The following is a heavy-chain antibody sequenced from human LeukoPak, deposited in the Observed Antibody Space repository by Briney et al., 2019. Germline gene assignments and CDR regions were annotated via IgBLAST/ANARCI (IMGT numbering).Heavy chain of an antibody. CDR2: IYYSGST. CDR1: GGSISSYY. Sequence: SETLSLTCTVSGGSISSYYWSWIRQPPGKGLEWIGYIYYSGSTNYNPSLKSRVTISVDTSKNQFSLKLSSVTAADTAVYYCARRKGSYYYGMDVWGQGTTVTVPS. J-gene: IGHJ6*02. V-gene: IGHV4-59*08. CDR3: ARRKGSYYYGMDV.